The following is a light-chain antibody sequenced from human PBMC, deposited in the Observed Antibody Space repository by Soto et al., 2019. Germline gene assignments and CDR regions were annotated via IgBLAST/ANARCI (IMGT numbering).Light chain of an antibody. J-gene: IGKJ2*01. CDR3: QQYKNWPPYT. CDR1: QSVLTTDSNNKNY. V-gene: IGKV4-1*01. Sequence: DIVMTQSPDSLAVPLGERATITCRSSQSVLTTDSNNKNYLAWYQHKSGQPPRLLIYWASTRESGVPDRFSGSGSGTEFTLTISSLQSEDFATYYCQQYKNWPPYTFGQGTKLEIK. CDR2: WAS.